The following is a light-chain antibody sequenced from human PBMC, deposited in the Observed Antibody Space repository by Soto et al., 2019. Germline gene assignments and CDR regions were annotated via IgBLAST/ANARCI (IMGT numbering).Light chain of an antibody. CDR3: TSWTTSTTMI. Sequence: QSALTQPASVSGSPGQSITISCTGTSSDIGAYNLVSWYQQHPCKPPNLMLYDVNIRPSGVSNRFSGSKSGNTASLTISGLQAEDEADYYCTSWTTSTTMIFGGGTKLTVL. CDR1: SSDIGAYNL. V-gene: IGLV2-14*03. J-gene: IGLJ2*01. CDR2: DVN.